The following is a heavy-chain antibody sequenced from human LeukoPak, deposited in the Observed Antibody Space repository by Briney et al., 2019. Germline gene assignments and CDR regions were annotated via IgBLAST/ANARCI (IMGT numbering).Heavy chain of an antibody. V-gene: IGHV5-51*01. J-gene: IGHJ1*01. CDR1: GYSLTNYW. Sequence: PGESLKISCKGSGYSLTNYWIGSARQMPGKGLEWMGIIYPGDSDTRYSPSFQGQVTISADKSVSTAYLQWSSLKASDTAIYFCATYAGTSSKYFQPWGQGTLVTVSS. D-gene: IGHD3-10*01. CDR2: IYPGDSDT. CDR3: ATYAGTSSKYFQP.